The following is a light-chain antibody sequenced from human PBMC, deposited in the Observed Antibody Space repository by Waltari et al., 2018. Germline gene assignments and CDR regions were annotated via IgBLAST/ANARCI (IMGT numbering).Light chain of an antibody. CDR1: VLAKKY. Sequence: SYELTQPSSVSVSPGQTARITCSGDVLAKKYARWFQPKPGQAPVLVIYKDSERPSGIPERFSGSSSGTTVTLTISGAQVEDEADYYCYSAADNNLRVFGGGTKLTVL. CDR2: KDS. J-gene: IGLJ2*01. V-gene: IGLV3-27*01. CDR3: YSAADNNLRV.